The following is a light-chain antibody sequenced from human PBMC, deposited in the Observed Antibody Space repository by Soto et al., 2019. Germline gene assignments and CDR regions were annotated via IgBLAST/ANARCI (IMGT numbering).Light chain of an antibody. V-gene: IGLV2-8*01. CDR3: SSFAGSNNFGV. CDR2: EVN. CDR1: SSDVGGYNY. Sequence: QSALTQPPSASGSPGQSVTISCPGTSSDVGGYNYVSWYQQHPGKAPKLMIFEVNKRPSGVPDRFSGSKSGNTASLTVSGLQAEDEADYYCSSFAGSNNFGVFGTGTKVTVL. J-gene: IGLJ1*01.